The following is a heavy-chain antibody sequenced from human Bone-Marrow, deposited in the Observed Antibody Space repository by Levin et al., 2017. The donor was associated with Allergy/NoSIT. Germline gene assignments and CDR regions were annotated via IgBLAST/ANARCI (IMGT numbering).Heavy chain of an antibody. CDR3: AKGPDEASAGPFDY. Sequence: GGSLRLSCKVSGTTLIDLSMHWVRQAPGKGPEWMGGFDPEEGETIYAQNFQGRVTMTEDTSTDTAYMELSSLRSDDTAVYYCAKGPDEASAGPFDYWGQGTLVTVSS. D-gene: IGHD6-13*01. CDR1: GTTLIDLS. V-gene: IGHV1-24*01. CDR2: FDPEEGET. J-gene: IGHJ4*02.